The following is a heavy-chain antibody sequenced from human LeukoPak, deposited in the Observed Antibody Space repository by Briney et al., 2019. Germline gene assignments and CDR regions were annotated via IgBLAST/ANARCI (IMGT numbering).Heavy chain of an antibody. J-gene: IGHJ4*02. D-gene: IGHD3-9*01. CDR3: ASASHSWLSVDY. V-gene: IGHV3-7*01. Sequence: GGSLRLSCAASGFTFSSYWMSWVRQAPGKGLEWVANIKQDGSGKYYVDSVKGRFTISRDNAKNSLYLQMNSLRAEDMAVYYRASASHSWLSVDYWGQGTLVTVSS. CDR2: IKQDGSGK. CDR1: GFTFSSYW.